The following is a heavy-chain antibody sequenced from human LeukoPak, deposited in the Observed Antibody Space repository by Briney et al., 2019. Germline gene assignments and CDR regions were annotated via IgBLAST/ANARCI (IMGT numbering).Heavy chain of an antibody. J-gene: IGHJ4*02. V-gene: IGHV4-59*08. CDR3: ARHAVVAGTVYFDY. Sequence: PSETLSLTCTVSGGSLSSYYWSWIRQPPGKGLEWIGYIYYSGSTNYNPSLKSRVTISVDTSKNQFSLKLSSVTAADTAVYYCARHAVVAGTVYFDYWGQGTLVTVS. CDR1: GGSLSSYY. CDR2: IYYSGST. D-gene: IGHD2-15*01.